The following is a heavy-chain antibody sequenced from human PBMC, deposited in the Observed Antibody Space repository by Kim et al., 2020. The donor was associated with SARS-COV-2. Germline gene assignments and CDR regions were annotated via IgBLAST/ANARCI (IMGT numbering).Heavy chain of an antibody. J-gene: IGHJ4*02. D-gene: IGHD2-2*01. CDR1: GFTFSSYA. V-gene: IGHV3-30*04. CDR3: ARDAPYCSSTSCYLDY. Sequence: GGSLRLSCAASGFTFSSYAMHWVRQAPGKGLEWVAVISYDGSNKYYADSVKGRFTISRDNSKNTLYLQMNSLRAEDTAVYYCARDAPYCSSTSCYLDYWGQGTLVTVSS. CDR2: ISYDGSNK.